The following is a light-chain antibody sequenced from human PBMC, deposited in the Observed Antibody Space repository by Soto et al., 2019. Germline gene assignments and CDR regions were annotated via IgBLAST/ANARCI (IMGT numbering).Light chain of an antibody. CDR3: QQYNHLES. Sequence: EIVMTQSPATLSVSPGGSATLSCRASQSVTLDLAWYQQRPGQAPRLLIYAASTRATGVPARFSGSGSGTEFTLTISSLESAAFAVYYCQQYNHLESFGGGTKVEIK. J-gene: IGKJ4*01. CDR1: QSVTLD. CDR2: AAS. V-gene: IGKV3-15*01.